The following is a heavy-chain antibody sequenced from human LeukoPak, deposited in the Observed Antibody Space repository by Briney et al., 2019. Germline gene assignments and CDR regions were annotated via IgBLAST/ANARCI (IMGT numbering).Heavy chain of an antibody. CDR1: GFTFSNYW. J-gene: IGHJ4*02. V-gene: IGHV3-74*01. D-gene: IGHD3-9*01. CDR3: GRELDWLPTLDY. CDR2: INSDGSST. Sequence: GGSLRLSCAASGFTFSNYWMHWVRQAPGKGLVWVSRINSDGSSTRYADSVKGRFTISRDNAKNTLCLQMNSLGAEDTAVYYCGRELDWLPTLDYWGQGTLVTVSS.